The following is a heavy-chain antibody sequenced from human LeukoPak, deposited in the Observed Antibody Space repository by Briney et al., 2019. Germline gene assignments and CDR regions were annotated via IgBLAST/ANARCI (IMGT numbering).Heavy chain of an antibody. D-gene: IGHD5-18*01. J-gene: IGHJ4*02. CDR2: ISYDGSNK. V-gene: IGHV3-30*18. Sequence: GGSLRLSCAASGFTFSSYGMHWVRQAPGKGLEWVAVISYDGSNKYYADSVKGRFTISRDNCKNTLYLQMNSLRAEDTAVYYCAKDFEGYSYGYFDYWGQGTLVTVSS. CDR1: GFTFSSYG. CDR3: AKDFEGYSYGYFDY.